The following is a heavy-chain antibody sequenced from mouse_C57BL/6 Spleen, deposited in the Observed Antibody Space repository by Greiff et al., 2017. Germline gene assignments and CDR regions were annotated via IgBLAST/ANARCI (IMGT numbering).Heavy chain of an antibody. CDR2: ISSGGSYT. V-gene: IGHV5-6*01. J-gene: IGHJ1*03. CDR1: GFTFSSYG. Sequence: EVKLVESGGDLVKPGGSLKLSCAASGFTFSSYGMSWVRQTPDKRLEWVATISSGGSYTYYPDSVKGRFTISRDNAKNTLYPQMSSLKSEDTAMYYCARQGLLRFNWYFDVWGTGTTVTVSS. CDR3: ARQGLLRFNWYFDV. D-gene: IGHD1-1*01.